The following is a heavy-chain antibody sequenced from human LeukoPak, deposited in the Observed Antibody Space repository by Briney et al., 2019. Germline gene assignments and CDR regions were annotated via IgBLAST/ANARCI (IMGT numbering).Heavy chain of an antibody. CDR1: GFIFSSYW. D-gene: IGHD3-3*01. V-gene: IGHV3-7*01. CDR3: ARAGYDFWSGYPVYFDY. CDR2: IKQDGSEK. J-gene: IGHJ4*02. Sequence: GSLRLSCAASGFIFSSYWMSWVRQAPGKGLEWVANIKQDGSEKYYVDSVKGRFTISRDNAKNLLYLQMNSLRAEDTAVYYCARAGYDFWSGYPVYFDYWGQGTLVTVSS.